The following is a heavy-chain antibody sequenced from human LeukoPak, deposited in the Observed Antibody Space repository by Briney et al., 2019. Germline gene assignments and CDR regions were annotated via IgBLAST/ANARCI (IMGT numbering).Heavy chain of an antibody. CDR1: GFTFSSYG. J-gene: IGHJ6*02. CDR3: ARDFRVPAAMAGYYYYYGMDV. D-gene: IGHD2-2*01. Sequence: PGRSLRLSCAASGFTFSSYGMHWVRQAPGKGLEWVAVIWYDGSNKYYADSVEGRFTISRDNSKNTLYLQMNSLRAEDTAVYYCARDFRVPAAMAGYYYYYGMDVWGQGTTVTVSS. CDR2: IWYDGSNK. V-gene: IGHV3-33*01.